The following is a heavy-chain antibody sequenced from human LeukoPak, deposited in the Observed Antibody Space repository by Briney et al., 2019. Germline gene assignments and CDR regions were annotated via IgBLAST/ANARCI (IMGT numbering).Heavy chain of an antibody. D-gene: IGHD5-12*01. Sequence: SETLSLTCTVSGGSISRGGYYWSWIRQHPGKGLEWIGYIYYSGSTYYNPSLKSRVTISVDTSKNQFSLKLSSVTAADTAVYYCARDLASNWHDPWGQGTLVTVSS. CDR3: ARDLASNWHDP. CDR2: IYYSGST. J-gene: IGHJ5*02. CDR1: GGSISRGGYY. V-gene: IGHV4-31*03.